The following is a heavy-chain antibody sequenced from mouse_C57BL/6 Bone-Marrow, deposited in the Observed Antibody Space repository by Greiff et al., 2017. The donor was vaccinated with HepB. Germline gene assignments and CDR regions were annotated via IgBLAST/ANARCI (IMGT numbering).Heavy chain of an antibody. Sequence: EVHLVESGGGLVKPGGSLKLSCAASGFTFSDYGMHWVRQAPEKGLEWVAYISSGSSTIYYADTVKGRFTISRDNAKNTLFLQMTSLRSEDTAMYYCARETWGSRGYWYFDVWGTGTTVTVSS. CDR3: ARETWGSRGYWYFDV. V-gene: IGHV5-17*01. J-gene: IGHJ1*03. CDR1: GFTFSDYG. CDR2: ISSGSSTI. D-gene: IGHD1-1*01.